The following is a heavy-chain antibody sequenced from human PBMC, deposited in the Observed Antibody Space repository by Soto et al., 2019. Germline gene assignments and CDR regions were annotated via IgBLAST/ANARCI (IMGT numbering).Heavy chain of an antibody. Sequence: ASVKVSFKASGYTFTNYYMHWVRQAPGQGLEWMGIINPSGGGTNYAQKFQGRVTMTRDTSTSILYMELSSLRSDDTAVYYCARGSFGSSGYYFHPPFEYWGQGTLVTVSS. J-gene: IGHJ4*02. D-gene: IGHD3-22*01. CDR3: ARGSFGSSGYYFHPPFEY. CDR1: GYTFTNYY. CDR2: INPSGGGT. V-gene: IGHV1-46*01.